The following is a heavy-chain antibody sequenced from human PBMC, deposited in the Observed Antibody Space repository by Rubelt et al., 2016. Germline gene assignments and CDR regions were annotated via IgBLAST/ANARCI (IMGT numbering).Heavy chain of an antibody. V-gene: IGHV5-51*01. Sequence: EVQLVQSGAEVKKPGESLKISCKGSGYSFTSYWIGWVRQMPGKGLEWMGIIYPGDSDTRYSPAFQGQVTAAADKSISTAYLQWSSLKASDTAMYYCGTRQDATGGTYWFGHWGQGNLVTVSS. CDR1: GYSFTSYW. D-gene: IGHD2-8*02. CDR3: GTRQDATGGTYWFGH. CDR2: IYPGDSDT. J-gene: IGHJ5*02.